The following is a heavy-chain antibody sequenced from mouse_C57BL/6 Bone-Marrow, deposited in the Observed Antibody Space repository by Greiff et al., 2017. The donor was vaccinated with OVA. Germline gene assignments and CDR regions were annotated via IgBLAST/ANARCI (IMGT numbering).Heavy chain of an antibody. CDR3: ALIYYDFSFAY. CDR2: INPNNGGT. CDR1: GYTFTDYY. Sequence: VQLQQSGPELVKPGASVKISCKASGYTFTDYYMNWVKQSHGKSLEWIGAINPNNGGTSYNQKFKGKATLTVEQSSSTAYMELRSLTSEDSAVYYCALIYYDFSFAYWGQGTLVTVSA. J-gene: IGHJ3*01. V-gene: IGHV1-26*01. D-gene: IGHD2-4*01.